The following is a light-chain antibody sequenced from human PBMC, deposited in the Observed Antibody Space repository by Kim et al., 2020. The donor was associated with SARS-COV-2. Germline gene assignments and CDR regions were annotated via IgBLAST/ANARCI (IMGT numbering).Light chain of an antibody. V-gene: IGLV1-40*01. CDR3: QSYDDRLSGSRV. Sequence: VAIYCTGSSSNSGAGYDVHWYQQLPGTAPNRLIYGSVNRPSGVPERFSGSKSGSSASLAITGLQAEDESDYYCQSYDDRLSGSRVFGTGTKVTVL. CDR1: SSNSGAGYD. CDR2: GSV. J-gene: IGLJ1*01.